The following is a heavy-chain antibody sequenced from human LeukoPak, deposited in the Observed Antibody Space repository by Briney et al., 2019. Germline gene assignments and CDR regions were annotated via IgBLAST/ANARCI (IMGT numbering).Heavy chain of an antibody. J-gene: IGHJ5*02. D-gene: IGHD3-10*01. CDR2: INHSGST. V-gene: IGHV4-34*01. CDR3: ARDRLKGYYGSGSYYS. CDR1: GGSFSGYY. Sequence: SETLSLTCAVYGGSFSGYYWGWIRQPPGKGLEWIGEINHSGSTNYNPSLKSRVTISVDTSKNQFSLKLSSVTAADTAVYYCARDRLKGYYGSGSYYSWGQGTLVTVSS.